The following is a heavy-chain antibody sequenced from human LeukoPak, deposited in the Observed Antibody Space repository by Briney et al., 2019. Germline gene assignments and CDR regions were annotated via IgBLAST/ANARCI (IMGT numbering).Heavy chain of an antibody. J-gene: IGHJ3*02. CDR2: TYYRSKWYT. CDR3: ASSSLRGSDAFDI. V-gene: IGHV6-1*01. D-gene: IGHD3-16*01. CDR1: GDSVSRNSVA. Sequence: SQTLSLTCAISGDSVSRNSVAWNWIRQSPSRGLEWLGRTYYRSKWYTDYAVSVSSRITINPDASKNQFSLQLNSVTPEDTAVYYCASSSLRGSDAFDIWGQGTMVTVSS.